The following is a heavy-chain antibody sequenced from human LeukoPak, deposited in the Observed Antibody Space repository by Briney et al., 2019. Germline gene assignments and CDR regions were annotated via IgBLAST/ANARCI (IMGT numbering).Heavy chain of an antibody. J-gene: IGHJ5*02. CDR3: ARITYDFWSGYYMPDDP. Sequence: ASVKVSCKASGYTFTNYGISWVGQAPGQRLEWMGWISIYNGNTDYAQKLRGRVTMTTDTSTSTAYMELRSLRSDDTAVYYCARITYDFWSGYYMPDDPWGQGTLVTVSS. D-gene: IGHD3-3*01. V-gene: IGHV1-18*01. CDR2: ISIYNGNT. CDR1: GYTFTNYG.